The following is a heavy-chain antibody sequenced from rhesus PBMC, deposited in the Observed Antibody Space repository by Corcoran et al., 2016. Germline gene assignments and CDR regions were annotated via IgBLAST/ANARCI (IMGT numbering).Heavy chain of an antibody. Sequence: QVQLQESGPGLVKPSETLSLTCAASGGPISSGYYTWSWIRQPPGKGLEGIGYITYSGSTSYNPSLKSRVTISRDTSKNQFSLKLDFMTAADTAVYYCGRHPFPYGALDVWGRGILVTVSS. CDR3: GRHPFPYGALDV. J-gene: IGHJ5-2*02. CDR2: ITYSGST. CDR1: GGPISSGYYT. V-gene: IGHV4-122*02. D-gene: IGHD3-22*01.